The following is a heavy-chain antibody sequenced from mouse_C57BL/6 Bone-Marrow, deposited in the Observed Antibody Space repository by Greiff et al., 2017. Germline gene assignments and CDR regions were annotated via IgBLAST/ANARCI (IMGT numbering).Heavy chain of an antibody. V-gene: IGHV7-3*01. J-gene: IGHJ2*01. CDR3: ARGYYYFDY. D-gene: IGHD2-3*01. CDR1: GFTFTDYY. Sequence: EVKLMESGGGLVQPGGSLSLSCAASGFTFTDYYMSWVRQPPGKALEWLGFIRNKANGYTTEYSASVKGRFTISRDNSQSILYLQMNALSAEDSATYYCARGYYYFDYWGQGTTLTVSS. CDR2: IRNKANGYTT.